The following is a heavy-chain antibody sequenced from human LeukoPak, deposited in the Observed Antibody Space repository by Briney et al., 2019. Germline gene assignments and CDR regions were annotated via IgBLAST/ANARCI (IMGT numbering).Heavy chain of an antibody. J-gene: IGHJ4*02. CDR3: AKPRDSNYGPLGY. CDR2: ISYDGSNK. V-gene: IGHV3-30*18. CDR1: GFTFSSYG. Sequence: PGGSLRLSCAASGFTFSSYGMHWVRQAPGKGLEWVAVISYDGSNKYYADSVKGRFTISRDNSKNTLYLQMNSLRAEDTAVYYCAKPRDSNYGPLGYWGQGTLVTVSS. D-gene: IGHD4-11*01.